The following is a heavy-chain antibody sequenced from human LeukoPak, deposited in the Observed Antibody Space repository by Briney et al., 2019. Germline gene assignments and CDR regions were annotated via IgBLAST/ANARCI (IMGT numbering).Heavy chain of an antibody. V-gene: IGHV1-46*01. CDR2: INPSGGST. CDR1: GYTFTSYY. Sequence: ASVKVSCKASGYTFTSYYMHWVRQAPGQGLEWMGIINPSGGSTSYAQKFQGKVTMTRDTSTSTVYMELSSLRSEDTAVYYCARDSSGYYAFDYWGQGTLVTVSS. J-gene: IGHJ4*02. CDR3: ARDSSGYYAFDY. D-gene: IGHD3-22*01.